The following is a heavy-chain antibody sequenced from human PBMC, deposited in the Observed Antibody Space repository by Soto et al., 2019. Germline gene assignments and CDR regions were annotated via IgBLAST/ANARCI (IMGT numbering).Heavy chain of an antibody. V-gene: IGHV3-23*01. Sequence: GGSVRISCAAYGLDFSSEVMCWVRQAPGKGLEWVSSISGSGRTIYHADSMRGRFAISRDNSKNSLYLQLNNLRVDDTAVYYCAKVGPSYYYGMDVWGQGTTVTVSS. CDR2: ISGSGRTI. D-gene: IGHD1-26*01. J-gene: IGHJ6*02. CDR1: GLDFSSEV. CDR3: AKVGPSYYYGMDV.